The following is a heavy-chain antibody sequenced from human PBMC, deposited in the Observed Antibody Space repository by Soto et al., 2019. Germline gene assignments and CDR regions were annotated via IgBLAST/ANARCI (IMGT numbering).Heavy chain of an antibody. J-gene: IGHJ4*02. CDR3: ARTLFYSGYDTRPFDY. D-gene: IGHD5-12*01. CDR2: ISSSSSYI. CDR1: GFSFSNAR. V-gene: IGHV3-21*01. Sequence: PGGSLRLSCAASGFSFSNARINWVRQAPGKGLEWVSSISSSSSYIYYADSVKGRFTISRDNAKNSLYLQMNSLRAEDTAVYYCARTLFYSGYDTRPFDYWGQGTLVTVSS.